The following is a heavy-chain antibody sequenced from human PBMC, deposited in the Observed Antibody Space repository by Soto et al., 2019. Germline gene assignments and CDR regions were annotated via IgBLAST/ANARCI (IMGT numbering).Heavy chain of an antibody. D-gene: IGHD2-21*02. V-gene: IGHV4-59*01. CDR2: IFYSGSSGST. CDR1: GASISSYY. Sequence: ETLSLTCSVSGASISSYYWSWIRQPPGKGLEWIGYIFYSGSSGSTNYNPSLKSRVTISVDTSKNQFSLKLSSVTAADTAVYYCARTALGWLDPWGQGTLVTVSS. CDR3: ARTALGWLDP. J-gene: IGHJ5*02.